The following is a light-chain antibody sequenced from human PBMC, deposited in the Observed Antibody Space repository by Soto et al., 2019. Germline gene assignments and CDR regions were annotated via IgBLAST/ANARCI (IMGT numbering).Light chain of an antibody. CDR3: HQCATSPLT. Sequence: EIVLTQSPGTLSLSPGERATLSCRASQTVANNYLAWYQQKPGQAPRLLIDDASNRATGIPDRFSGNGSGTDFTLTSRRLEPEDFAVYYCHQCATSPLTFGGGTKVEI. CDR1: QTVANNY. J-gene: IGKJ4*01. V-gene: IGKV3-20*01. CDR2: DAS.